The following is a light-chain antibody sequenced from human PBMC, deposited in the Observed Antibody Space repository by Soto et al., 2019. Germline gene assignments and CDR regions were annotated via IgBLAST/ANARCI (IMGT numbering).Light chain of an antibody. CDR3: QVWDSSSDRGV. CDR1: NIGSKS. J-gene: IGLJ1*01. CDR2: YDS. V-gene: IGLV3-21*04. Sequence: SYELTQPPSVSVAPGKTARITCGGNNIGSKSVHWYQQKPGQAPVLVIYYDSDRPSGIPERFSGSNSGNTATLTISRVEPGDEADYYCQVWDSSSDRGVFGTGTKVTVL.